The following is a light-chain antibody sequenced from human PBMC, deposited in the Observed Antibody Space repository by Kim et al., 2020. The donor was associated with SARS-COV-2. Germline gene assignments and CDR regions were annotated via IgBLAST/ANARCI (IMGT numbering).Light chain of an antibody. V-gene: IGKV1-33*01. J-gene: IGKJ1*01. CDR2: DAS. CDR1: QDISNY. CDR3: QQYDNLPT. Sequence: DIQMTQSPSSLSASVGDRVTITCQASQDISNYLNWYQQKLGKAPKLLIYDASNLETGVPSRFSGSGSGTDFTFTISSLQPEDIATYYCQQYDNLPTFGQGTKVDIK.